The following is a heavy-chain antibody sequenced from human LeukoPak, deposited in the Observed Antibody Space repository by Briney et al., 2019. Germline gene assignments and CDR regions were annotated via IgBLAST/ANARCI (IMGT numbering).Heavy chain of an antibody. V-gene: IGHV4-59*01. CDR1: GGSISSYY. CDR2: IYYSGST. Sequence: SETLSLTCTVSGGSISSYYWSWIRQPPGKGLEWIGYIYYSGSTNYNPSLKSRVTISVDTSKNQFSLKLSSVTAADTAVYYCARSPVYSYGYYYYYMDVWGKGTTVTISS. J-gene: IGHJ6*03. CDR3: ARSPVYSYGYYYYYMDV. D-gene: IGHD5-18*01.